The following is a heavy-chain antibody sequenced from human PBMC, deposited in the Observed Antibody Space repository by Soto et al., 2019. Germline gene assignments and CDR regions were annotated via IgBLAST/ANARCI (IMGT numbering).Heavy chain of an antibody. CDR2: ISYHGREI. Sequence: SCGVSGFNFVSYAFHWVRQAPGKGLEWLSVISYHGREIYNAHSVKGEFTIFRNNIKNTVSLQMTSLRSDDTAPYYCARAPVAVTGSVIELWGQGTLVTV. V-gene: IGHV3-30-3*01. CDR3: ARAPVAVTGSVIEL. J-gene: IGHJ4*01. D-gene: IGHD6-19*01. CDR1: GFNFVSYA.